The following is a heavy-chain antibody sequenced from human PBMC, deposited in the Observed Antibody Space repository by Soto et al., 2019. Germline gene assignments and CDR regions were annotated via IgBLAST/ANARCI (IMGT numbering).Heavy chain of an antibody. Sequence: EVQLLESRGGLVQPGGSLRLSCAASGFTFSSYAMSWVRQAPGKGLEWVSAISGSGGSTYYADSVKGRFTISRDNSKNTLYLQMNSLRAEDTAVYYCAKDLYYYDSSGYPHAFDIWGQGTMVTVSS. V-gene: IGHV3-23*01. CDR3: AKDLYYYDSSGYPHAFDI. CDR1: GFTFSSYA. CDR2: ISGSGGST. D-gene: IGHD3-22*01. J-gene: IGHJ3*02.